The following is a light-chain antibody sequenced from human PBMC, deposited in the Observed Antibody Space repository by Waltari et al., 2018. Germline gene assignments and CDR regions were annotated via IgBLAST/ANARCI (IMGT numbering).Light chain of an antibody. Sequence: EIVMTQSPATLSVSPGEGATLPCRASQSVSSDLAWYQQKPGQTPRLLIYDASTRATGLPARFSGSGSGTEFTLTISSLQSEDFAVYYCQQYNNWPWTFGQGTKVEIK. CDR3: QQYNNWPWT. CDR2: DAS. CDR1: QSVSSD. J-gene: IGKJ1*01. V-gene: IGKV3-15*01.